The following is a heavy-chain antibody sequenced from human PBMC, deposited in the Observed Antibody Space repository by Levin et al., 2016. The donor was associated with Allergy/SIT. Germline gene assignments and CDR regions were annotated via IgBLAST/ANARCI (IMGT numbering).Heavy chain of an antibody. CDR2: IYPGDSDT. V-gene: IGHV5-51*01. J-gene: IGHJ6*02. CDR3: ARRKLVSGEVDGMDV. D-gene: IGHD7-27*01. Sequence: VRQMPGKGLEWMGIIYPGDSDTRYSPSFQGQVTISADKSISTAYLQWSSLKASDTAMYYCARRKLVSGEVDGMDVWGQGTTVTVSS.